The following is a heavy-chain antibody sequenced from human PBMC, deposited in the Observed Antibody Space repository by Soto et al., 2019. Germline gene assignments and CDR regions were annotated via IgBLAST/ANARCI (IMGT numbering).Heavy chain of an antibody. CDR1: GLTFSGYW. CDR2: INSGGSNT. CDR3: AKGPTKSDDGFDV. J-gene: IGHJ3*01. V-gene: IGHV3-74*01. Sequence: EVQLVESGGGLVQPWGCLRLSCAASGLTFSGYWMDWVRQAPGKGLVWVSRINSGGSNTSYADSVKGRFTSSRDNAKKKLYLQMNSRKSEQTAVYYRAKGPTKSDDGFDVCGQGSMVTVSS.